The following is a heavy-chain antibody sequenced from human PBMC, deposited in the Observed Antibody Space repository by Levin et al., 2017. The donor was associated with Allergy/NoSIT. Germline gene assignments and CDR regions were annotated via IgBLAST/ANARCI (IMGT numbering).Heavy chain of an antibody. D-gene: IGHD2-2*01. CDR3: AREGGTYCSSTSCPPALDNWFDP. V-gene: IGHV3-7*01. Sequence: PGGSLRLSCAASGFTFSSYWMSWVRQAPGKGLEWVANIKQDGSEKYYVDSVKGRFTISRDNAKNSLYLQMNSLRAEDTAVYYCAREGGTYCSSTSCPPALDNWFDPWGQGTLVTVSS. J-gene: IGHJ5*02. CDR2: IKQDGSEK. CDR1: GFTFSSYW.